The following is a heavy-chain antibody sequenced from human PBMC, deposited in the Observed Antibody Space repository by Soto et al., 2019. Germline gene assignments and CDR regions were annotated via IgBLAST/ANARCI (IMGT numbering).Heavy chain of an antibody. J-gene: IGHJ5*02. D-gene: IGHD6-13*01. Sequence: GGSLRLSCAASGFTFSSYSMNWVRQAPGKGLEWVSSISSSSSYIYYADSVKGRFTISRDNAKNSLYLQMNSLRAEDTAVYYCARATTAAGTGWFDPWGQGTLVTVSS. CDR2: ISSSSSYI. V-gene: IGHV3-21*01. CDR1: GFTFSSYS. CDR3: ARATTAAGTGWFDP.